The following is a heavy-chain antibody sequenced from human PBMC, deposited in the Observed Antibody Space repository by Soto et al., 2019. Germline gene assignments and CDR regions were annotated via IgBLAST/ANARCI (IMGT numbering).Heavy chain of an antibody. Sequence: PSETLSLTCTVSGGSISSGDYYWSWIRQPPGKGLEWIGYIYYSGSTYYNPSLKSRVTISVDTSKNQFSLKLSSVTAADTAVCYCARERLDYGDYYAGYWGQGTLVTVSS. CDR1: GGSISSGDYY. D-gene: IGHD4-17*01. J-gene: IGHJ4*02. V-gene: IGHV4-30-4*01. CDR3: ARERLDYGDYYAGY. CDR2: IYYSGST.